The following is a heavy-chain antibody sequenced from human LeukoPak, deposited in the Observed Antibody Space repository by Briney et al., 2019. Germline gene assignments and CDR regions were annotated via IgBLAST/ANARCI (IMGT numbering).Heavy chain of an antibody. V-gene: IGHV3-23*01. CDR1: GFTFSNYA. CDR2: ISSRDGKT. CDR3: AKKSIIGSPGNYFDY. J-gene: IGHJ4*02. Sequence: PGGSLRLSCAASGFTFSNYAMSWVRQAPGKGLEWVSSISSRDGKTYYADSVKGRITISRDDPANTLFLQMSSLRAEDTAVYYCAKKSIIGSPGNYFDYWGPGTLVTVSS. D-gene: IGHD2/OR15-2a*01.